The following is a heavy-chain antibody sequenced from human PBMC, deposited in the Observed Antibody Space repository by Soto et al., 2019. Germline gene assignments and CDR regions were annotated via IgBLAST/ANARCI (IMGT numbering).Heavy chain of an antibody. CDR2: ISAYNGNT. V-gene: IGHV1-18*01. D-gene: IGHD5-12*01. CDR3: ASLGRYSAYDYDYGMDV. Sequence: GASVKVSCKASGYTFTSYGISWVRQAPGQGLEWMGWISAYNGNTNYAQKLQGRVTMTTDTSTSTAYMELRSLRSDDTAVYYCASLGRYSAYDYDYGMDVWREGTTVTVTS. CDR1: GYTFTSYG. J-gene: IGHJ6*04.